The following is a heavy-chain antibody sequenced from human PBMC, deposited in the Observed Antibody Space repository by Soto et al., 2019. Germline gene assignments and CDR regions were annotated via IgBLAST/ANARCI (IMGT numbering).Heavy chain of an antibody. D-gene: IGHD3-3*01. CDR1: GFTFSSYW. CDR3: ARDLTYYDFWSGPYYYMDV. J-gene: IGHJ6*03. CDR2: IKQDGSEK. Sequence: GSLILSCAASGFTFSSYWMSWVRQAPGKGLEWVANIKQDGSEKYYVDSVKGRFTISRDNAKNSLYLQMNSLRAEDTAVYYCARDLTYYDFWSGPYYYMDVWGKGTTVTVSS. V-gene: IGHV3-7*01.